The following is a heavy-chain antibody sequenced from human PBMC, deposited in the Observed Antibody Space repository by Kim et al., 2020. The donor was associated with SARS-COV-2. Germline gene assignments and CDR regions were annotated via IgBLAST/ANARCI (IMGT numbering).Heavy chain of an antibody. V-gene: IGHV4-31*03. J-gene: IGHJ6*02. D-gene: IGHD3-3*01. CDR2: IYYIGST. CDR1: GGSISSGGYY. Sequence: SETLSLTCTVSGGSISSGGYYWSWIRQHPGKGLEWIGYIYYIGSTYYNPSLKSRVTISVDTSKNQFSLKLSSVTAADTAVYYCARGITIFGVVTNGMDVWGQGTTVTVSS. CDR3: ARGITIFGVVTNGMDV.